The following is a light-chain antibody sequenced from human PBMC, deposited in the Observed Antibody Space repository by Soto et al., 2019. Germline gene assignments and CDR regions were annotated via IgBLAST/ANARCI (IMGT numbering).Light chain of an antibody. V-gene: IGLV1-44*01. Sequence: QSVLTQPPSASGTPGQRVTISCSGSSSNIGSNTVNWYQQLPGTAPKLLIYSNNQRPSGVPDRFSGSKSGTSASLAISWLQSEDEADYYCAAWDDSLNAAVFGGGTQLTVL. J-gene: IGLJ7*01. CDR3: AAWDDSLNAAV. CDR2: SNN. CDR1: SSNIGSNT.